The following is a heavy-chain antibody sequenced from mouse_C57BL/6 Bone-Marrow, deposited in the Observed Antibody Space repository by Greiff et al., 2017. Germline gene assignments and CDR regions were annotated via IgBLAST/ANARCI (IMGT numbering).Heavy chain of an antibody. Sequence: VQLQQPGAELVKPGASVKMSCKASGYTFTSYWITWVKQRPGQGLEWIGDIYPGSGSTNYNEKFKSKATLTVDTSSSTAYMQLSSLTSDDSAVYYCVYSNYGYFDVWGTGTTVTVSS. D-gene: IGHD2-5*01. J-gene: IGHJ1*03. CDR3: VYSNYGYFDV. V-gene: IGHV1-55*01. CDR2: IYPGSGST. CDR1: GYTFTSYW.